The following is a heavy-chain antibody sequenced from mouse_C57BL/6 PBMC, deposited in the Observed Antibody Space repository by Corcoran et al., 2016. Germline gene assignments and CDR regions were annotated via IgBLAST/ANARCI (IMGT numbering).Heavy chain of an antibody. Sequence: QIQLVQSGPELKKPGETVKISCKASGYTFTTYGMSWVKQAPGKGLKWMGWINTYSGVPTYADDFKGRFAFSLETSASTAYLQINNLKNEDTATYFCARRRDYWGQGTSVTVSS. J-gene: IGHJ4*01. CDR3: ARRRDY. CDR1: GYTFTTYG. V-gene: IGHV9-3*01. CDR2: INTYSGVP.